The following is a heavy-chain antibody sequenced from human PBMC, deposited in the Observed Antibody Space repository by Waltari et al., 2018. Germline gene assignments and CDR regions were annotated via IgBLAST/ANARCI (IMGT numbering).Heavy chain of an antibody. CDR2: IYDSGSS. D-gene: IGHD3-3*01. V-gene: IGHV4-39*07. Sequence: QLQLQESGPGLVKPSETLSLTCTVSDDSISSSSYYWGWIRQPPGKGLEWIASIYDSGSSKYNPSLNSRVTISVDTSKNQFSLEVNSVTAADTAVYYCARFGRSGYWPFDQWGQGIQVTVSS. CDR1: DDSISSSSYY. CDR3: ARFGRSGYWPFDQ. J-gene: IGHJ4*02.